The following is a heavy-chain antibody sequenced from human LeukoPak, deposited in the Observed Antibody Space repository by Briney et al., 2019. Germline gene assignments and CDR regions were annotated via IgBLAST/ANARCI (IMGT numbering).Heavy chain of an antibody. V-gene: IGHV1-69*06. Sequence: ASVKVSCKASGGTFSSYAISWVRQAPGQGLEWMGRIIPIFGTANYAQKFQGRVTITADKSTSTAYMELSSLRSEDTAVYYCARAAGFGYCSSTSCYDHYYYYYMGVWGKGTTVTVSS. D-gene: IGHD2-2*01. CDR3: ARAAGFGYCSSTSCYDHYYYYYMGV. J-gene: IGHJ6*03. CDR1: GGTFSSYA. CDR2: IIPIFGTA.